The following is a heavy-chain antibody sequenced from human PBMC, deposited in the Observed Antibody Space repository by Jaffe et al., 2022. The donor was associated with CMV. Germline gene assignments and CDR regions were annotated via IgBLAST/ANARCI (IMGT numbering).Heavy chain of an antibody. Sequence: EVQLVESGGGLVQPGRSLRLSCAASGFTFDDYAMHWVRQVPGKGLEWVSGLSWNSRDIGYADSVKGRFTISRDNAKNSLYLQMSSLKTDDTALYYCVKDIYSYGSGAFDIWGQGTMVIVSS. V-gene: IGHV3-9*01. CDR3: VKDIYSYGSGAFDI. J-gene: IGHJ3*02. CDR2: LSWNSRDI. CDR1: GFTFDDYA. D-gene: IGHD3-10*01.